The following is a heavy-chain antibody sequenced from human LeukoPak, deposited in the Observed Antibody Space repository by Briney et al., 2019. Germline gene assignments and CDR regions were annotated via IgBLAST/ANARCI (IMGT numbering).Heavy chain of an antibody. Sequence: SETLSLTCIVSGDSVSSDYWSWIRQSPGKGLEWIGYINYSGSSEYNPSLKSRVTISVDRSKNQVSLKMRSVTAADTAVYLCARLDCVSDTCYNYWAVGALVTVSS. CDR3: ARLDCVSDTCYNY. CDR2: INYSGSS. V-gene: IGHV4-59*08. CDR1: GDSVSSDY. D-gene: IGHD3-16*01. J-gene: IGHJ4*02.